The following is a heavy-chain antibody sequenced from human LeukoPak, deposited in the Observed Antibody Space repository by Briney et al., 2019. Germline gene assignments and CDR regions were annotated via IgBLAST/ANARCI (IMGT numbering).Heavy chain of an antibody. J-gene: IGHJ4*02. CDR2: IYYSGST. CDR1: GGSISSYY. D-gene: IGHD5-18*01. V-gene: IGHV4-59*01. Sequence: PSETLSLTCTVSGGSISSYYWSWIRQPPGKGLEWIGYIYYSGSTNYNPSLKSRVTISVDTSKNQFSLKLSSVTAADTAVYYCARATWRYSVDYWGQGTLVTVSS. CDR3: ARATWRYSVDY.